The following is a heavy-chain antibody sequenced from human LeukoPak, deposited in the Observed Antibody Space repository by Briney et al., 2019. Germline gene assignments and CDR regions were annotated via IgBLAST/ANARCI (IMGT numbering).Heavy chain of an antibody. J-gene: IGHJ3*02. CDR3: ARDLSSWTFSGFDI. V-gene: IGHV3-11*04. D-gene: IGHD6-13*01. Sequence: GGSLRLSCAASGFTFSDYYMSWIRQAPGKGLEWVSYTSSSGSTIYYADSVKGRFTISRDNAKNSLYLQMNSLRAEDTAVYYCARDLSSWTFSGFDIWGQGTMVTVSS. CDR1: GFTFSDYY. CDR2: TSSSGSTI.